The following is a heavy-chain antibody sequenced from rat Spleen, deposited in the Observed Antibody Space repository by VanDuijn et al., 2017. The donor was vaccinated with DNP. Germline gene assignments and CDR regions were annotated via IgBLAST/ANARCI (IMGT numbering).Heavy chain of an antibody. CDR1: GFTFSDYG. CDR2: ISSGGDRT. J-gene: IGHJ2*01. D-gene: IGHD1-1*01. Sequence: EVQLVESGGGLVQPGRSLKLSCAASGFTFSDYGMAWVRQAPKQGLEWVATISSGGDRTYYRVSVKGRFTVSRDNSKGTLYLQMSKLGSEDTAIYYCAREATLLQYFDYWGQGVMVTVSS. V-gene: IGHV5-7*01. CDR3: AREATLLQYFDY.